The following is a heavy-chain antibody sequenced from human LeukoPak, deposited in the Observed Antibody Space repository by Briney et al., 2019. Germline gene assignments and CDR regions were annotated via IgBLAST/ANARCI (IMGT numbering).Heavy chain of an antibody. J-gene: IGHJ6*03. CDR3: AKTPYDSSGYAPRYYYMDV. Sequence: PGGSLRLSCAASGFTFSTSGLHWVRQAPGEGLEWVTYIRYDGTNKYYANSVKGRFTISRDNSKNTLYLQMNSLRAEDTAVYYCAKTPYDSSGYAPRYYYMDVWGKGTTVTFSS. CDR1: GFTFSTSG. D-gene: IGHD3-22*01. V-gene: IGHV3-30*02. CDR2: IRYDGTNK.